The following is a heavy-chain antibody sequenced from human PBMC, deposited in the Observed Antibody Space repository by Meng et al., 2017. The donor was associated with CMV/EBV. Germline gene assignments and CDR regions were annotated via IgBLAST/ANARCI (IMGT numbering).Heavy chain of an antibody. J-gene: IGHJ4*02. D-gene: IGHD1-20*01. CDR3: TRDIITGTKPGDY. Sequence: ASVKVSCKASGYTFTRYYMHWVRQAPGQGLEWMGWINPNSGGTNYAQKFQGRVTMTRDTSISTAYMELSRLRSDDTAVYYCTRDIITGTKPGDYWGQGTLVTVSS. CDR2: INPNSGGT. CDR1: GYTFTRYY. V-gene: IGHV1-2*02.